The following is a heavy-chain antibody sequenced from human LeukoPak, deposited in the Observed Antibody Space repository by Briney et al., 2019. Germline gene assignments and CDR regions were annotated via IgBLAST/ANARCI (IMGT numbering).Heavy chain of an antibody. D-gene: IGHD2-2*01. Sequence: SETLSLTCIVSGYSINSGYYWGWIRQPPGKGLEWIGSIYHSGRTNYNPSLKSRVTISVDTSKNQFSLKLSSATAADTAVYYCARSYCSSTSCYEVYYFDYWGQGTLVTVSS. CDR3: ARSYCSSTSCYEVYYFDY. V-gene: IGHV4-38-2*02. CDR2: IYHSGRT. CDR1: GYSINSGYY. J-gene: IGHJ4*02.